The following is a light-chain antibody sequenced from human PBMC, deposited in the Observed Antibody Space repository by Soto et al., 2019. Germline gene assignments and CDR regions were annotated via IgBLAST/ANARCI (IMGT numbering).Light chain of an antibody. V-gene: IGKV3-15*01. J-gene: IGKJ1*01. CDR3: QQCNNWPRT. Sequence: EIVMTQSPATLSVSPGERATLSCRASQSVSSNLAWYQQKPGQAPRLLIYGASTRATGIPARFSGSGSGTEFTLTISSLQSEDFAVYYCQQCNNWPRTFGQGTKLDIK. CDR2: GAS. CDR1: QSVSSN.